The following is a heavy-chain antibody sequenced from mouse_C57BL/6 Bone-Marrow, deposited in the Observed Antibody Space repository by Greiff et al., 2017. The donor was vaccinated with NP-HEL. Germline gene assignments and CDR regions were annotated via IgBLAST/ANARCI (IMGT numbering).Heavy chain of an antibody. D-gene: IGHD2-5*01. V-gene: IGHV5-4*01. CDR1: GFTFSSYA. CDR3: AKLYSNSYAMDY. J-gene: IGHJ4*01. Sequence: EVQGVESGGGLVKPGGSLKLSCAASGFTFSSYAMSWVRQTPEKRLEWVATISDGGSYTYYPDNVKGRFTISRDNAKNNLYLQMSHLKSEDTAMYYCAKLYSNSYAMDYWGQGTSVTVSS. CDR2: ISDGGSYT.